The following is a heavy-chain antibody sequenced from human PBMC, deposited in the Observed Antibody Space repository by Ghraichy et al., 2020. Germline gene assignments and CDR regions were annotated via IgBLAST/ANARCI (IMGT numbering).Heavy chain of an antibody. D-gene: IGHD2-21*02. J-gene: IGHJ6*03. CDR1: GGSISSGGYY. CDR3: AREYKAYCGGDCPTLIQDYYYYYMDV. CDR2: IYYSGST. Sequence: SETLSLTCTVSGGSISSGGYYWSWIRQHPGKGLEWIGYIYYSGSTYYNPSLKSRVTISVDTSKNQFSLKLSSVTAADTAVYYCAREYKAYCGGDCPTLIQDYYYYYMDVWGKGTTVTVSS. V-gene: IGHV4-31*03.